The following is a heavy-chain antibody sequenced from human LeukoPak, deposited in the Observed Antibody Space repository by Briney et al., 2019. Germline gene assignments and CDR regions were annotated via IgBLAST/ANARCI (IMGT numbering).Heavy chain of an antibody. D-gene: IGHD4-17*01. CDR3: ARADPNYGDPAPYYYYYGMDV. J-gene: IGHJ6*02. V-gene: IGHV4-39*07. CDR1: GGSISGRRYY. Sequence: PSETLSLTCSVSGGSISGRRYYWGWIRQPPGRGLEWIGSIHYDGATYYNPSLKSRVTISVDTSKNQFSLKLSSVTAADTAVYYCARADPNYGDPAPYYYYYGMDVWGQGTTVTVSS. CDR2: IHYDGAT.